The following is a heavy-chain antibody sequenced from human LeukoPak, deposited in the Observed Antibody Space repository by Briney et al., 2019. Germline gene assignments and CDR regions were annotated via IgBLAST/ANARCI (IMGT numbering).Heavy chain of an antibody. CDR3: ARRCSSRSCPFDY. V-gene: IGHV4-39*01. CDR2: IYYSGST. CDR1: GGSISSSSYY. J-gene: IGHJ4*02. D-gene: IGHD2-2*01. Sequence: PSETLSLTCTVSGGSISSSSYYWGWIRQPPGKGLEWIGSIYYSGSTYYNPSLKSRVTISVDTSKNQFSLKLSSVTAADTAVYYCARRCSSRSCPFDYWGQGTLVTVSS.